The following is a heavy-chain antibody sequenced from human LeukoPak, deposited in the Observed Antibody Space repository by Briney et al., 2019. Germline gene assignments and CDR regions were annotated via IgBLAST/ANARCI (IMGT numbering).Heavy chain of an antibody. CDR2: IKPDGSDK. D-gene: IGHD6-19*01. J-gene: IGHJ4*02. CDR3: ARGRYSGGGIDN. CDR1: GFTFSTYW. Sequence: GGPLRLSCTASGFTFSTYWMTCVRQAPGKGLECVANIKPDGSDKYYVDSVKGRFTISRDNAKNSLYLQLNSLRAEDTAVYYCARGRYSGGGIDNWGQGTLVTVSS. V-gene: IGHV3-7*04.